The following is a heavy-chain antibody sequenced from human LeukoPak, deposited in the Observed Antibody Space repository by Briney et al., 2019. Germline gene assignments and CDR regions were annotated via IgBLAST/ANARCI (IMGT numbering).Heavy chain of an antibody. V-gene: IGHV3-21*01. CDR2: ISSSSSYI. D-gene: IGHD4-23*01. Sequence: GGSLRLSCAASGFTFSSYSMNWVRQAPGKGLEWVSSISSSSSYIYYADSVKGRFTISRDNAKNSLYLQLNSLRAEDTAVYYCASDRDDGGFEYWGQGTLVTVSS. CDR1: GFTFSSYS. J-gene: IGHJ4*02. CDR3: ASDRDDGGFEY.